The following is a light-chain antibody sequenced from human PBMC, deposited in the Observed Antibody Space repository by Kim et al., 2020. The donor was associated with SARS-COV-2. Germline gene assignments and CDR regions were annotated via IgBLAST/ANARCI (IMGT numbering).Light chain of an antibody. CDR3: MQGLQTLRT. CDR2: LGS. V-gene: IGKV2-28*01. J-gene: IGKJ1*01. CDR1: QSLLHSNGENF. Sequence: PASMSCRSTQSLLHSNGENFLDWYVREPGQSLQLLIYLGSKRASGVPDRFSGSVSGTDFTLKISRVEAEDVGVYYCMQGLQTLRTFGQGTKVDIK.